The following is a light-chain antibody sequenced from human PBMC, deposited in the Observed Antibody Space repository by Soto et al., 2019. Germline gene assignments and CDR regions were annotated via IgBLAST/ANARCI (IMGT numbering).Light chain of an antibody. V-gene: IGKV3-20*01. CDR1: HSVSSSY. J-gene: IGKJ5*01. Sequence: EIVLTQSPGTLSLSPGERATLSCRASHSVSSSYLAWYQQKPGQAPRLLIYGASSRATGIPDRFSGSGSGTDFTLTIIRLEPEDFAVYYCQQYGSSPPITFGQGTRLEMK. CDR2: GAS. CDR3: QQYGSSPPIT.